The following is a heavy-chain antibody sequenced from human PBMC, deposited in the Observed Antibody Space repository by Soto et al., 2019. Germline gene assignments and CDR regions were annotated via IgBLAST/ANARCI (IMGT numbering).Heavy chain of an antibody. J-gene: IGHJ4*02. CDR2: IIALLNTA. D-gene: IGHD5-12*01. CDR3: ARDSPIGSTFSGYDAIDY. V-gene: IGHV1-69*08. Sequence: QVQLVQSGAEVKQPGSSVKVSCKASGGPFSNDIITWVRQAPGQGLEWMGRIIALLNTATYAQKFQGRLTITADRSTGSAYMELNSLRSEDTAVYYCARDSPIGSTFSGYDAIDYWGQGTLVSVSS. CDR1: GGPFSNDI.